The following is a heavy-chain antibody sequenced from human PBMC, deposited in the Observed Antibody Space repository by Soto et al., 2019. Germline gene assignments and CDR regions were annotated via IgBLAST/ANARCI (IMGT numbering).Heavy chain of an antibody. D-gene: IGHD3-22*01. CDR2: IYYSGST. CDR1: GGSISSGGYY. V-gene: IGHV4-31*03. J-gene: IGHJ3*02. CDR3: ARATDSSGDAFDI. Sequence: QVQLQESGPGLVKPSQTLSLTCTVPGGSISSGGYYWSWIRQHPGKGLEWIGYIYYSGSTYYNPSLKSRVTISVDTSKNQFSLKLSSVTAADTAVYYCARATDSSGDAFDIWGQGTMVTVSS.